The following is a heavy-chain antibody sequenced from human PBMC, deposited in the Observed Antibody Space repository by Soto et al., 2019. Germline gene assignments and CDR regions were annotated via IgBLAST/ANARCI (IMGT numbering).Heavy chain of an antibody. D-gene: IGHD1-26*01. J-gene: IGHJ3*02. CDR1: GGSISSYY. CDR3: ASRWGGVFDI. Sequence: QVQLQESGPGLVKPSETLSLTCTVSGGSISSYYWSWIRQPPGKGLEWIGYIYYSGSTNYNPSLKSRVTISVDTSKNQFSLKLSSVTAVDTAVYYCASRWGGVFDIWGQGPMVTVSS. CDR2: IYYSGST. V-gene: IGHV4-59*08.